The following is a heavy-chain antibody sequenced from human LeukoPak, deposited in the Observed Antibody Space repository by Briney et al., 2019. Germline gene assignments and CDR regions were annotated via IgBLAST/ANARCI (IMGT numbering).Heavy chain of an antibody. V-gene: IGHV3-66*01. CDR3: ARASQWLAFDN. CDR1: RFTVTNNY. D-gene: IGHD6-19*01. CDR2: IYKGDNT. Sequence: GGSLRLSCAASRFTVTNNYMSWVRQAPGKGLEWVSVIYKGDNTNYADSVKGRFTISRDHSQNTLFLHMNSLRAEDTAVYFCARASQWLAFDNWGQGTLVTVS. J-gene: IGHJ4*02.